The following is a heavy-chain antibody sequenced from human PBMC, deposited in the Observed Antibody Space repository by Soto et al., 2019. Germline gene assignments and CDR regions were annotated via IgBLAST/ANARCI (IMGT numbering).Heavy chain of an antibody. J-gene: IGHJ6*02. CDR2: IYYSGST. V-gene: IGHV4-59*01. CDR1: GGSISSYY. CDR3: ARRPRTHRYGMDV. D-gene: IGHD2-2*01. Sequence: QVQLQESGPGLVKPSETLSLTCTVSGGSISSYYWSWIRQPLGKGLEWIGYIYYSGSTNYNPSLKSRVTISVDTSKNQFSLKLSSVTAADTAVYYCARRPRTHRYGMDVWGQGTTVTVSS.